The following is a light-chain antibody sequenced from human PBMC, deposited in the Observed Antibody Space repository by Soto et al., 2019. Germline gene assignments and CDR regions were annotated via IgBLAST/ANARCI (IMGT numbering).Light chain of an antibody. Sequence: DIVMTQSPDSLAVSLGERATINCKSSQSVLYSSNNKNYLAWYQQKPGQPPKLLIYWASTRKCGVPDRFSGSGSGTEFTLTISSLQAEDVAVYYCQQYYSILSYTFGGGTKVEIK. CDR1: QSVLYSSNNKNY. CDR2: WAS. V-gene: IGKV4-1*01. J-gene: IGKJ4*01. CDR3: QQYYSILSYT.